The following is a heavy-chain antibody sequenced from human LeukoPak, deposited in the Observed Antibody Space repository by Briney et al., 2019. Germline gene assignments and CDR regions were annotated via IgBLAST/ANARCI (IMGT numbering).Heavy chain of an antibody. Sequence: ASVKVSCKASGYTFTVYSINWLRQAPGQGLEWMGWITTSTGKPTYALGFTGRLVFSLDTSVSTTYLHINSLKAEDTAVYYCARDASMINFDYWGQGSLVTVSS. CDR1: GYTFTVYS. V-gene: IGHV7-4-1*02. CDR3: ARDASMINFDY. J-gene: IGHJ4*02. CDR2: ITTSTGKP. D-gene: IGHD3-16*01.